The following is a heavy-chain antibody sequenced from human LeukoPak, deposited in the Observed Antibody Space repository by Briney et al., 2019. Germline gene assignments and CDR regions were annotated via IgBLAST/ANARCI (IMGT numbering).Heavy chain of an antibody. V-gene: IGHV4-61*08. CDR1: GGSISSGGYY. Sequence: PSETLSLTCTVSGGSISSGGYYWSWLRQPPGKALEWIGYIYYTGSTYYNPSLEGRVTISVDTSRNQFSVKLSSVTAADTAVYYCARSQNYYGSGDYWSQGTLVTVSS. CDR2: IYYTGST. D-gene: IGHD3-10*01. J-gene: IGHJ4*02. CDR3: ARSQNYYGSGDY.